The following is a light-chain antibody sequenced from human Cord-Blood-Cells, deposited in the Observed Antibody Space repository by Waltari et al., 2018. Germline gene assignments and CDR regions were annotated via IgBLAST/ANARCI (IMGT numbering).Light chain of an antibody. CDR2: AAS. J-gene: IGKJ4*01. V-gene: IGKV1-8*01. Sequence: AIRMTKSPSSLSASTGDRVTITCRASQGISSYLAWYQQKPGKAPKLLIYAASTLHSGVPSRFSGSGSGTDFTLTISCLQSEDFATYYCQQYYSYPLTFGGGTKVEIK. CDR1: QGISSY. CDR3: QQYYSYPLT.